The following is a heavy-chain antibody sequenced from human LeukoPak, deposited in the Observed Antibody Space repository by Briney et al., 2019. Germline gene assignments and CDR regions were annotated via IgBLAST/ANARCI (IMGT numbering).Heavy chain of an antibody. Sequence: GGSLRLSCAASGFTFSSYAMHWVRQAPGKGLEWVAVISYDGSNKYYADSVKGRFTISRDNSKNTLYLQMNSLRAEDTAVYYCAIIPAAGHGTYYFDYWGQGTLVTVSS. CDR1: GFTFSSYA. CDR3: AIIPAAGHGTYYFDY. D-gene: IGHD6-13*01. CDR2: ISYDGSNK. V-gene: IGHV3-30*04. J-gene: IGHJ4*02.